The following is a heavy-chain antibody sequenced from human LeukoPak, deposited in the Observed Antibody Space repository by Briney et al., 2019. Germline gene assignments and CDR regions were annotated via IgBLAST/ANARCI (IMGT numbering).Heavy chain of an antibody. Sequence: PGGSLRLSCAASGFIFITSSMKWVRQAPGKGLEWVSSISSSSSNIDYADSVRGRFIISRDNAKNSLYLQMNSLTAEDTAVYYCARGYYGSGFNWFDPWGQGTLVTVSS. J-gene: IGHJ5*02. CDR1: GFIFITSS. D-gene: IGHD3-10*01. CDR3: ARGYYGSGFNWFDP. CDR2: ISSSSSNI. V-gene: IGHV3-21*01.